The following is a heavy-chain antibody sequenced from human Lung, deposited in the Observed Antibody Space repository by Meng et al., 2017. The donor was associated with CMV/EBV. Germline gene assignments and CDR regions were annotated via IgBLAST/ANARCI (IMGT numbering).Heavy chain of an antibody. Sequence: GSLRLSCTVSGGSISSYYWSWIRQPPGKGLEWIGYIYYSGSTNYNPSLKSRVTISVDTSKNPFSLKLSSVTAADTAVYYCATDLRGYDNPAFDIWGQGTMVTVSS. CDR2: IYYSGST. V-gene: IGHV4-59*01. CDR3: ATDLRGYDNPAFDI. J-gene: IGHJ3*02. CDR1: GGSISSYY. D-gene: IGHD3-22*01.